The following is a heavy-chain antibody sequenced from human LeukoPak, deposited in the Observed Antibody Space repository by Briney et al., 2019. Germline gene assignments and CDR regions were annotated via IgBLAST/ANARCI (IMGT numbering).Heavy chain of an antibody. D-gene: IGHD3-22*01. CDR2: IGPSSSTK. V-gene: IGHV3-48*04. CDR1: GFTFSNYG. J-gene: IGHJ4*02. Sequence: GGSLRLSCAASGFTFSNYGMNWVRQAPGKGLEWVSYIGPSSSTKNYADSVKGRFTISRDNVKNSLYLLMNSLRTEDTAVYYCAATYYYDGSGDYWGQGTLVTVSS. CDR3: AATYYYDGSGDY.